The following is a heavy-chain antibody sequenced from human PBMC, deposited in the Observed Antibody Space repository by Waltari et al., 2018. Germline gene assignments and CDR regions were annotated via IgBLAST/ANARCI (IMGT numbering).Heavy chain of an antibody. J-gene: IGHJ4*02. CDR1: GYTFTSYY. D-gene: IGHD6-19*01. V-gene: IGHV1-46*01. Sequence: QVQLVQSGAEVKKPGASVKVSCKASGYTFTSYYMHWVRQAPGQGLEWMGIINPSGGSTRYAQKFQGRVTMTRDTSTSTVYMELSSLRSEDTAVYYCARPQIAVAGTGPVYYWGQGTLVTVSS. CDR3: ARPQIAVAGTGPVYY. CDR2: INPSGGST.